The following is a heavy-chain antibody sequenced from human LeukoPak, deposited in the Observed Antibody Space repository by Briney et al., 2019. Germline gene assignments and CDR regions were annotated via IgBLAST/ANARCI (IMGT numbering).Heavy chain of an antibody. CDR2: IYYSGST. CDR3: ARGSDYGFYYYIDV. J-gene: IGHJ6*03. Sequence: SETLSLTCTVSGGSISSSSYYWNWIRQSPGKGLEWIGYIYYSGSTNYNPSLKSRVTISVDTSKNQFSLKLSSVTAADTALYYCARGSDYGFYYYIDVWGKGTTVTVSS. V-gene: IGHV4-61*01. CDR1: GGSISSSSYY. D-gene: IGHD4-17*01.